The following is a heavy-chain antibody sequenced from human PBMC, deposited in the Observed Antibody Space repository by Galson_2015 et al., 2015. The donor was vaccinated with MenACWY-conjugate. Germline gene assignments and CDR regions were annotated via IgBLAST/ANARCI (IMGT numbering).Heavy chain of an antibody. CDR2: ISPSAGIT. CDR3: AKVMLVGGSDGFDI. J-gene: IGHJ3*02. V-gene: IGHV1-46*01. D-gene: IGHD2-15*01. Sequence: SVKVSCKASGYIFTLYYIHWVRQAPGQGLEWMGTISPSAGITHHAQKFQGRVSMNRDASTSTVYMELSSLKSDDTAVYYCAKVMLVGGSDGFDIWGQGTMVTVSS. CDR1: GYIFTLYY.